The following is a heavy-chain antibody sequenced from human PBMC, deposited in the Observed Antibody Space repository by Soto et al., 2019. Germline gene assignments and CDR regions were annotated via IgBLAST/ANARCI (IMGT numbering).Heavy chain of an antibody. J-gene: IGHJ6*02. CDR1: GFTFSSYG. V-gene: IGHV3-23*01. D-gene: IGHD2-2*01. Sequence: RLSCAASGFTFSSYGMHWVRQAPGKGLEWVSGISGSGDSTYHADSVKGRFTVSRDNSKNTLYLQMNSLRAEDTAVYYCANCISTSCYDYYGMDVWGQGNTVTVS. CDR3: ANCISTSCYDYYGMDV. CDR2: ISGSGDST.